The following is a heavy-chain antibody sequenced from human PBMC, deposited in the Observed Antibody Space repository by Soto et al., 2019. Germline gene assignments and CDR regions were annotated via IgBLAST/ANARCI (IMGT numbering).Heavy chain of an antibody. CDR3: SRFIMVGGWFDPNYYHGTDV. CDR1: GYTFSNYG. V-gene: IGHV1-18*01. D-gene: IGHD6-19*01. Sequence: SVKVSCKTSGYTFSNYGINWVRQAPGQGLEWMGWISGYNGNTNYAQTVQGRVTMTTDTSTGTVYMELRSLKSDDTAIYYCSRFIMVGGWFDPNYYHGTDVWGQGTTVTVSS. J-gene: IGHJ6*02. CDR2: ISGYNGNT.